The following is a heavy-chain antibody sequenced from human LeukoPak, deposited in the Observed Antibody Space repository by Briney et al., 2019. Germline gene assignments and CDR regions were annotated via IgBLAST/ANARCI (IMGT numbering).Heavy chain of an antibody. CDR3: ARVPPWSSSWYDF. J-gene: IGHJ5*01. V-gene: IGHV3-13*01. D-gene: IGHD6-13*01. Sequence: GGSLRLSCAASGFTFSNYDMHWVRRTTGEGLEWVSVIGTAGDTYYAGSVKGRFTISRENAKNSLYLQMNSLRAGDTAVYFCARVPPWSSSWYDFWGQGTLVTVSS. CDR1: GFTFSNYD. CDR2: IGTAGDT.